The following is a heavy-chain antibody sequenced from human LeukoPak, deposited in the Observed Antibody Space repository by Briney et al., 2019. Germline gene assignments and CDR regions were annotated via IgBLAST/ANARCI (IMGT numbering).Heavy chain of an antibody. Sequence: GGSLRLSCAASGLTLSSYWMTWVRHAPGKGLECVGNIKEDGSEEYYVDSVKGRFYISRDNAKNSLHLQINSLRADDTAVYYCARDWLAGNPYHAFDLWGKGTMVTVSS. D-gene: IGHD3-22*01. CDR1: GLTLSSYW. CDR2: IKEDGSEE. V-gene: IGHV3-7*01. CDR3: ARDWLAGNPYHAFDL. J-gene: IGHJ3*01.